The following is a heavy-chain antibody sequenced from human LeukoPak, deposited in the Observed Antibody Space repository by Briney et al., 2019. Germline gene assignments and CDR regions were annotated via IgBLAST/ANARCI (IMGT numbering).Heavy chain of an antibody. Sequence: GRSLRLSCAASGFTFSSYTMQWVRQAPGKGLEWVAVVSSDGGDEYYADSVKGRFTISRDNSKSTLYLQLNSLRTDDTAVYYCARDWGYSSRWYSPHLDYWGQGTLVAVSS. CDR3: ARDWGYSSRWYSPHLDY. CDR1: GFTFSSYT. CDR2: VSSDGGDE. J-gene: IGHJ4*02. D-gene: IGHD6-13*01. V-gene: IGHV3-30-3*01.